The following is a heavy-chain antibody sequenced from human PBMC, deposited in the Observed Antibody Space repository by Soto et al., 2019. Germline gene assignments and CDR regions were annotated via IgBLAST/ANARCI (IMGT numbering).Heavy chain of an antibody. CDR2: ISGSGTTT. Sequence: QVQLVESGGGLVKPGGSLRLSCAASGFIFSDYYMSWIRQAPGKRLEWVSHISGSGTTTHYADSVKGRFTISRDNAKNSLYLQMTSLRAEDTDVYFCSRSDSSDYWGQGPLVTVSS. CDR1: GFIFSDYY. D-gene: IGHD6-13*01. CDR3: SRSDSSDY. V-gene: IGHV3-11*01. J-gene: IGHJ4*02.